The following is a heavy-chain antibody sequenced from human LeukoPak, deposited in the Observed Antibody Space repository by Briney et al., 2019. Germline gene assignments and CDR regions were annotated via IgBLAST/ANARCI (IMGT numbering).Heavy chain of an antibody. CDR1: GGSISSYY. CDR3: ARPLGANWFDP. Sequence: SETLSLTCTVSGGSISSYYWGWIRQPPGKGLEWIGSIYYSGSTYYNPSLKSRVTISVDTSKNQFSLKLSSVTTADTAVYYCARPLGANWFDPWGQGTLVTVSS. V-gene: IGHV4-39*01. J-gene: IGHJ5*02. CDR2: IYYSGST.